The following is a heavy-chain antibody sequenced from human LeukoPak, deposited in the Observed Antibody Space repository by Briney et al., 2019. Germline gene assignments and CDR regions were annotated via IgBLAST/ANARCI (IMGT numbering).Heavy chain of an antibody. Sequence: SETLSLTCTVSGGSVSSGSYYWSWFRQPPGKGLEWIGYIYFSGSTNYNPSLKSRVTISVDPSKNQFSLKLSSVTAADTAVYYCARLPYYDILTGYFNGEWFDPWGQGTLVTVSS. D-gene: IGHD3-9*01. V-gene: IGHV4-61*01. CDR1: GGSVSSGSYY. CDR3: ARLPYYDILTGYFNGEWFDP. J-gene: IGHJ5*02. CDR2: IYFSGST.